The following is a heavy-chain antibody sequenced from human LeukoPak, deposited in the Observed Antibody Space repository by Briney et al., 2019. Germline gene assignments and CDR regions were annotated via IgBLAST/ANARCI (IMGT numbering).Heavy chain of an antibody. Sequence: PGGSLRLSCAASGFTFSSYAMSWVRQAPGKGLEWVSAISGSGGSTYYADSVKGRFTISRDNSKNTLYLQMNSLRAEDTVVYYCAKDIVVVPAANWGFDYWGQGTLVTVSS. CDR2: ISGSGGST. J-gene: IGHJ4*02. CDR3: AKDIVVVPAANWGFDY. V-gene: IGHV3-23*01. CDR1: GFTFSSYA. D-gene: IGHD2-2*01.